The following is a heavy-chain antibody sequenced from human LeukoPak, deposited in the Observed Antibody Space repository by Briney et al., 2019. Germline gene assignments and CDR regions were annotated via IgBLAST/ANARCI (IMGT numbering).Heavy chain of an antibody. Sequence: ASVKVSCKASGYTFTSYGISWVRQAPGQGLEWMGWINPNSGGTNYAQKFQGWVTMTRDTSISTAYMELSRLRSDDTAVYYCARGGQVPAAKAFDPWGQGTLVTVSS. V-gene: IGHV1-2*04. CDR1: GYTFTSYG. CDR2: INPNSGGT. D-gene: IGHD2-2*01. CDR3: ARGGQVPAAKAFDP. J-gene: IGHJ5*02.